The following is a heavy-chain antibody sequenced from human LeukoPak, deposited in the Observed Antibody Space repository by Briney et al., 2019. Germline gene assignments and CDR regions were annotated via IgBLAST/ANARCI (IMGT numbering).Heavy chain of an antibody. J-gene: IGHJ4*02. CDR2: IYSGGST. CDR3: ARPEGRGYSYGTLNY. CDR1: GFTVSSNY. V-gene: IGHV3-53*05. D-gene: IGHD5-18*01. Sequence: GGSLRLSCAASGFTVSSNYMSWVREAPGTGLEGVTVIYSGGSTYYADSVKGRFTISRDNSKNTLYLQMNSLRAEDTAVYYCARPEGRGYSYGTLNYWGQGPLVTVPS.